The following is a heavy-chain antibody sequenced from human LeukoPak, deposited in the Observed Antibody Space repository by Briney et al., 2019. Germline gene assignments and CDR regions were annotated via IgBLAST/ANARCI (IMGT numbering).Heavy chain of an antibody. CDR1: GYTFTGYY. CDR2: INPNSGGT. V-gene: IGHV1-2*02. J-gene: IGHJ4*02. Sequence: ASVKVSCKASGYTFTGYYMHWVRQAPGQGLEWMGWINPNSGGTNYAQKFQGRVTMTRDTSISTAYMELSRLRSDDTAVDYCARGVVLMVYAKSDPGQLDYWAREPWSPSPQ. D-gene: IGHD2-8*01. CDR3: ARGVVLMVYAKSDPGQLDY.